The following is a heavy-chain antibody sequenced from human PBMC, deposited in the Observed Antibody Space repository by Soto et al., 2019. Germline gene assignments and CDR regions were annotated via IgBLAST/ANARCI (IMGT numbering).Heavy chain of an antibody. J-gene: IGHJ6*02. CDR2: IDPSDSYT. V-gene: IGHV5-10-1*01. Sequence: PGESLKISCKGSGYSFTSYWISWVRQMPGKGLEWMGRIDPSDSYTNYSPSFQGHVTISADKSISTAYLQWSSLKGSDTAMYYCASSPRGYCSSTSCRELGNYYGMDVWGQGTTVTV. CDR3: ASSPRGYCSSTSCRELGNYYGMDV. D-gene: IGHD2-2*01. CDR1: GYSFTSYW.